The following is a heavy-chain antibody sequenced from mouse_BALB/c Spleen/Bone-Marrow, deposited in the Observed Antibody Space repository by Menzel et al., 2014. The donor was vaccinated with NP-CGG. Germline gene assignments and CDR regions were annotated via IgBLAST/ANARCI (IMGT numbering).Heavy chain of an antibody. Sequence: EVKLEESGGGLVQPGGSRKLSCAASGFTFSSFAMHWIRQAPEKGLEWVAFISSGSNIIHYADTVKGRFTISRDNPKNTLFLQMTSLRSEDTAMCYCGRGDYWGQGTTLTVSS. CDR1: GFTFSSFA. CDR3: GRGDY. CDR2: ISSGSNII. J-gene: IGHJ2*01. V-gene: IGHV5-17*02.